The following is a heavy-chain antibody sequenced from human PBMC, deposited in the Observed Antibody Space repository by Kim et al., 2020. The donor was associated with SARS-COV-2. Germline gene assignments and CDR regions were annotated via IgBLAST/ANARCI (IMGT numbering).Heavy chain of an antibody. V-gene: IGHV4-59*01. CDR1: GGSISSYY. CDR2: IYYSGST. CDR3: ARNALVRGYYYYYYMDV. D-gene: IGHD6-6*01. Sequence: SETLSLTCTVSGGSISSYYWSWIRQPPGKGLEWIGYIYYSGSTNYNPSLKSRVTISVDTSKNQFSLKLSSVTAADTAVYYCARNALVRGYYYYYYMDVWGKGTTVTVSS. J-gene: IGHJ6*03.